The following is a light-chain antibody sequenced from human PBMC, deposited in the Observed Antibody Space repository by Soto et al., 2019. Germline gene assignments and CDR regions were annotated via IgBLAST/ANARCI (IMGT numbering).Light chain of an antibody. CDR2: EVS. CDR1: SSDVANYNY. CDR3: SSYTTATIVFV. V-gene: IGLV2-14*01. J-gene: IGLJ1*01. Sequence: QSVLTQPASVSGSPGQSITISCTGTSSDVANYNYVSWYQQHPGKAPKLMIYEVSHRPSGVSNRFSGSKSGNTASLTISGLQAEDEADYYCSSYTTATIVFVFGTGTKVTVL.